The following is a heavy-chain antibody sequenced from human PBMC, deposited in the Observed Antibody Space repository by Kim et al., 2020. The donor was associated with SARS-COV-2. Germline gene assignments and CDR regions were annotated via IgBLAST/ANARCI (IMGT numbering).Heavy chain of an antibody. Sequence: GGSLRLSCAASGFTFSSYAMSWVRQAPGKGLEWVSAISGSGGSTYYADSVKGRFTISRDNSKNTLYLQMNSLRAEDTAVYYCAKEQQLVIGLDYYGMDVWGQGTTVTVSS. CDR2: ISGSGGST. J-gene: IGHJ6*02. D-gene: IGHD6-13*01. V-gene: IGHV3-23*01. CDR1: GFTFSSYA. CDR3: AKEQQLVIGLDYYGMDV.